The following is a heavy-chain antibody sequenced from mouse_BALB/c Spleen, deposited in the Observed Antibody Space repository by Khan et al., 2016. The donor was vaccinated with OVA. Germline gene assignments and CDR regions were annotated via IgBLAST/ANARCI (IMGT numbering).Heavy chain of an antibody. D-gene: IGHD1-2*01. CDR1: GYSITSDYA. Sequence: VRLQQSGPGLVKPSQSLSLTCTVTGYSITSDYAWNWIRQFPGNKLEWMGYISYSGSTSYNPSLKSRISITRDTSKNQFFLQLNSVTTEDTATYYCARAHYYGYGTRDYWGQGTSVTGSS. J-gene: IGHJ4*01. CDR3: ARAHYYGYGTRDY. CDR2: ISYSGST. V-gene: IGHV3-2*02.